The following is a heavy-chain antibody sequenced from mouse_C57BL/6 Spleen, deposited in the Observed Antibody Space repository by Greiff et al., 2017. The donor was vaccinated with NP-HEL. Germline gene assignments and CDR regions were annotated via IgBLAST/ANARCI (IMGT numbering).Heavy chain of an antibody. CDR3: ARGIYDYDGAY. D-gene: IGHD2-4*01. Sequence: QVQLKESGAELARPGASVKLSCKASGYTFTSYGISWVKQRTGQGLEWIGEIYPRSGNTYYNEKFKGKATLTADKSSSTAYMELRSLTSEDSAVYFCARGIYDYDGAYWGQGTLVTVSA. J-gene: IGHJ3*01. V-gene: IGHV1-81*01. CDR1: GYTFTSYG. CDR2: IYPRSGNT.